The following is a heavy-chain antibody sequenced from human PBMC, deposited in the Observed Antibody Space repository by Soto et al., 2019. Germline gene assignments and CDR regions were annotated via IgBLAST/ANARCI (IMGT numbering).Heavy chain of an antibody. CDR1: GFTFIRYS. Sequence: PGGSLRLSCEASGFTFIRYSMNWVRQAPGKGLEWVSSISSSSSYIYYADSVKGRFTISRDNAKNSLYLQMNSLRAEDTAVYYWARVMGIVATIFYYGMDVWGQGTTVTVSS. CDR3: ARVMGIVATIFYYGMDV. D-gene: IGHD5-12*01. CDR2: ISSSSSYI. V-gene: IGHV3-21*01. J-gene: IGHJ6*02.